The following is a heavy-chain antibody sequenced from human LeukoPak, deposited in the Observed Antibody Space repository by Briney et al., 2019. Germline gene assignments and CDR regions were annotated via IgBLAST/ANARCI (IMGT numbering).Heavy chain of an antibody. J-gene: IGHJ4*02. CDR1: GFTFSSYE. Sequence: GGSLRLSCAASGFTFSSYEMNWVRQAPGKGLEWASYISSSGSTIYYADSVKGRFTISRDNAKNSLYLQMNSLRAEDTAVYYCARLPRPTYYYGSGTLGYFDYWGQGTLVTVSS. CDR2: ISSSGSTI. V-gene: IGHV3-48*03. D-gene: IGHD3-10*01. CDR3: ARLPRPTYYYGSGTLGYFDY.